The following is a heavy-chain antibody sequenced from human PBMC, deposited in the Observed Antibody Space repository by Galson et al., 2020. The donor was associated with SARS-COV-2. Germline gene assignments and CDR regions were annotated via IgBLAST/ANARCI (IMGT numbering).Heavy chain of an antibody. CDR3: ARGIVYYYGMDV. CDR1: GGSISSGSYY. CDR2: IYTSGST. D-gene: IGHD3-16*02. Sequence: SETLSLTCTVSGGSISSGSYYWSWIRQPAGKGLEWIGRIYTSGSTNYNPSLKSRVTISVDTSKNQFSLKLSSVTAADTAVYYCARGIVYYYGMDVWVQGTTVTVSS. V-gene: IGHV4-61*02. J-gene: IGHJ6*02.